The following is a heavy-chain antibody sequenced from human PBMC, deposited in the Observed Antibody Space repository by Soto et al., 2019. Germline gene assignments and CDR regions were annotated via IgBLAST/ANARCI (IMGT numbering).Heavy chain of an antibody. Sequence: SETLSLTCSVSGGSIFGYYWSWIRQPPGKGLEWIGYVYYTGSTTYNPSLKSRVTMSVDTSKNQFSLKLNSVTAADTAVYYCARNVPPRWIQFGFWGQGALVTVSS. CDR2: VYYTGST. J-gene: IGHJ4*02. D-gene: IGHD3-16*01. V-gene: IGHV4-59*01. CDR3: ARNVPPRWIQFGF. CDR1: GGSIFGYY.